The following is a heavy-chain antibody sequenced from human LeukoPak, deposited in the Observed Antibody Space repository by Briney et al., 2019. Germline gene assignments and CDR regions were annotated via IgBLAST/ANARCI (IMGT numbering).Heavy chain of an antibody. CDR1: GFSFSDAW. J-gene: IGHJ4*02. Sequence: GGSLRLSCAASGFSFSDAWVRWVRQIPGKGLEWVGRIERKTDGGTTDYAAPVKGRFTISRDDSTNTLYLQMNSLKSEDTAVYYCTTYGSGRKFDYWGQGILVTVSS. CDR2: IERKTDGGTT. V-gene: IGHV3-15*04. D-gene: IGHD3-10*01. CDR3: TTYGSGRKFDY.